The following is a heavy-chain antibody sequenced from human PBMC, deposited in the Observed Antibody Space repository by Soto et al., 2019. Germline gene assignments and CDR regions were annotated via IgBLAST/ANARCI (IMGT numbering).Heavy chain of an antibody. CDR3: PTLTSFDY. D-gene: IGHD7-27*01. Sequence: QVQLVQSGAEVKKPGASVKVSCKASGYTFTSYYMHWVRQAPGQGLEWMGIINPSGGSTSYAQKFPARVTMIRDTSSSTVYMQRSSLKSEEPAVYYCPTLTSFDYWGQGTLGTVSS. V-gene: IGHV1-46*01. J-gene: IGHJ4*02. CDR2: INPSGGST. CDR1: GYTFTSYY.